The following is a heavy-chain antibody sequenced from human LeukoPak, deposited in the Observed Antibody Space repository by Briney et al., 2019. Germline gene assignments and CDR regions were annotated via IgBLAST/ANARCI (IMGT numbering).Heavy chain of an antibody. CDR2: IFHSGST. CDR3: ARVGGANYYYYGMDV. Sequence: PSETLSLTCDVSGGSRINAGWWSWVRQPPGKGLEWIGEIFHSGSTKYNPSLESRVTISVDTSKNQFSLKLNSLTAADTAMYYCARVGGANYYYYGMDVWGQGTTVTVSS. CDR1: GGSRINAGW. J-gene: IGHJ6*02. V-gene: IGHV4-4*02.